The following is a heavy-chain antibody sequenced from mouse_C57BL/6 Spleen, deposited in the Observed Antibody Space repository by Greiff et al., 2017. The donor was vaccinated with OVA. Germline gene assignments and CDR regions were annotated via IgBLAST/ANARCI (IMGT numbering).Heavy chain of an antibody. CDR1: GYTFTDYE. Sequence: QVQLKESGAELVRPGASVTLSCKASGYTFTDYEMHWVKQTPVHGLEWIGAIDPETGGTAYNQKFKGKAILTADKSSSTAYMELRSLTSEDSAVYYCTRPGDYPFDYWGQGTTLTVSS. D-gene: IGHD2-4*01. CDR2: IDPETGGT. V-gene: IGHV1-15*01. CDR3: TRPGDYPFDY. J-gene: IGHJ2*01.